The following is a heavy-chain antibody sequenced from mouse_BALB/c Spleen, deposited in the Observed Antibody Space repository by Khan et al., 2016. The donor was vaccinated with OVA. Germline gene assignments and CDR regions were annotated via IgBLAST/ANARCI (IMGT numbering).Heavy chain of an antibody. CDR1: GYSFTGYF. Sequence: IQLVQSGPELVKPGASVKISCKASGYSFTGYFMNWVMQSHGKSLEWIGRINPHIGETFYNQKFRGKATLTVDESSSTAYMELRSLASEDSAVYYCARIYRSDFDYWGQGTTLTVSS. CDR3: ARIYRSDFDY. D-gene: IGHD1-1*01. CDR2: INPHIGET. J-gene: IGHJ2*01. V-gene: IGHV1-20*02.